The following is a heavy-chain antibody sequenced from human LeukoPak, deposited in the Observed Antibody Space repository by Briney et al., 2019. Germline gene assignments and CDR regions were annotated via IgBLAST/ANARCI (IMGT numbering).Heavy chain of an antibody. Sequence: PGGSLRLSCAVSGFTFSSYWMTWVRQAPGKGLEWVANVKQDGSGEYYVDSVKGRFTISRDSAKNSLYLQMNSRRAEDTAVYYCARGDFDCWGQGTLVTVSS. CDR2: VKQDGSGE. CDR1: GFTFSSYW. CDR3: ARGDFDC. V-gene: IGHV3-7*03. J-gene: IGHJ4*02.